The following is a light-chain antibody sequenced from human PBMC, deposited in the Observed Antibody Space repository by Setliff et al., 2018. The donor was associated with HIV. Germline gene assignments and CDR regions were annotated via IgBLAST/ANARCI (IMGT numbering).Light chain of an antibody. Sequence: QSVLTQPPSVSSALGQRLTISCSGSSSNIEMNYVSWYQHLPGMAPRLLVSGNSERPSGIPDRFSASRSGTSATLAIARVQIGDEGDYYCGAWDSRLDMYVFGSGTKVTVL. CDR3: GAWDSRLDMYV. CDR2: GNS. V-gene: IGLV1-51*01. J-gene: IGLJ1*01. CDR1: SSNIEMNY.